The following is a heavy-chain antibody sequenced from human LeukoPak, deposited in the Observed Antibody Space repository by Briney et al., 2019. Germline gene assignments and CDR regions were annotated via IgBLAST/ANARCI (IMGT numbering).Heavy chain of an antibody. V-gene: IGHV4-34*01. CDR2: INHSGST. J-gene: IGHJ4*02. CDR3: ARRITMIVHPPGHFDY. CDR1: GGSFSGYY. D-gene: IGHD3-22*01. Sequence: ASETLSLTCAVYGGSFSGYYWSWIRQPPGKGLEWIGEINHSGSTNYNPSLRSRVTISVDTSKNQFSLKLSSVTAADTAVYYCARRITMIVHPPGHFDYWGQGTLVTVSS.